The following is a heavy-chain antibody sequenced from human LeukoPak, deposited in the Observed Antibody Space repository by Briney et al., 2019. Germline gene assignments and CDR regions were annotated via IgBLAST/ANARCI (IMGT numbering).Heavy chain of an antibody. V-gene: IGHV4-59*08. CDR2: VSHSGGT. Sequence: SETLSLTCTVSGGSISSSYWSWIRQPPGKGLDWIGYVSHSGGTNYKPSLKSRVTISVDTSKRQFSLKLSSVTAADTAVYYCARSFDSAYYYMDVWGKGPTVTVS. J-gene: IGHJ6*03. D-gene: IGHD3-10*01. CDR1: GGSISSSY. CDR3: ARSFDSAYYYMDV.